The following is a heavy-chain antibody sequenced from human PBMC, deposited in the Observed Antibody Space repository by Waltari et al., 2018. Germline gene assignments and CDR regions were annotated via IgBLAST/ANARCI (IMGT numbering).Heavy chain of an antibody. CDR3: ASPFDY. CDR1: GLTFIPHT. J-gene: IGHJ4*02. Sequence: EVHLVESGGGLVQPGGSLRLSCVASGLTFIPHTMNWVRQAPGKGLEWISYISDSSTTIYYADSVKGRFTISRDNAKNSLYLQMNSLRAEDTAVYYCASPFDYWGRGTLVTVSS. CDR2: ISDSSTTI. V-gene: IGHV3-48*01.